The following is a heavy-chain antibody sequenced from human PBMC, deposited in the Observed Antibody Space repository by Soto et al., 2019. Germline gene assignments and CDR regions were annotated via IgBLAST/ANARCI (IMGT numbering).Heavy chain of an antibody. Sequence: SVKVSCKASCYTFSNYGITWVRQAPGQGLEWVGWISAYSGHTNYAQKLQGRVTMTTDASTSTAYMELRSLRSDDTAIYYCARGTGSYYWYFDIWGRGTLVTVSS. CDR3: ARGTGSYYWYFDI. J-gene: IGHJ2*01. D-gene: IGHD2-8*02. CDR1: CYTFSNYG. V-gene: IGHV1-18*01. CDR2: ISAYSGHT.